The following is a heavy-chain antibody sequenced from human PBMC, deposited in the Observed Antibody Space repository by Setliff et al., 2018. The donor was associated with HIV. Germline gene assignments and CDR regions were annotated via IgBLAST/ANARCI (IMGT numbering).Heavy chain of an antibody. J-gene: IGHJ4*02. V-gene: IGHV1-69*05. CDR3: ARDRSGSGSYFDY. CDR1: GGTFSSYA. D-gene: IGHD6-19*01. CDR2: IIPILGTA. Sequence: ASVKVSCKASGGTFSSYAISWVRQAPGQGLEWMGGIIPILGTANYAQKFQGRVTITTDESTSTAYMELTSLRSDDTAVYYCARDRSGSGSYFDYWGQGTLVTVSS.